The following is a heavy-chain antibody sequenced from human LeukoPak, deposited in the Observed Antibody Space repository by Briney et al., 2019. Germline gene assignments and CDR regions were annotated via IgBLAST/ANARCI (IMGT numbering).Heavy chain of an antibody. CDR1: GFTFSSHW. J-gene: IGHJ4*02. D-gene: IGHD3-22*01. Sequence: GGSLRLSCAASGFTFSSHWMHWVRQAPGKGLVWASFINNDGRVTRYADSVKGRFTISRDNAKNTVYLQMNSLRAEDTAVYYCAPHPYYDSSGYGPLDYWGQGTLVTVSS. V-gene: IGHV3-74*01. CDR2: INNDGRVT. CDR3: APHPYYDSSGYGPLDY.